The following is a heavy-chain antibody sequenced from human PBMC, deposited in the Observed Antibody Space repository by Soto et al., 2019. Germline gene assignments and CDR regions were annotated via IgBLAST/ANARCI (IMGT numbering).Heavy chain of an antibody. CDR3: ARAQGGYSGSYRFDY. J-gene: IGHJ4*02. CDR1: GYTFTSYA. CDR2: INAGNGNT. Sequence: QVQLVQSGAEVKKPGASVKVSCKASGYTFTSYAMHWVRQAPGQRLEWMGWINAGNGNTKYSQKFQGRVTITRDTSASTAYMELSSLRSEDTAVDYCARAQGGYSGSYRFDYWGQGTLVTVSS. V-gene: IGHV1-3*01. D-gene: IGHD1-26*01.